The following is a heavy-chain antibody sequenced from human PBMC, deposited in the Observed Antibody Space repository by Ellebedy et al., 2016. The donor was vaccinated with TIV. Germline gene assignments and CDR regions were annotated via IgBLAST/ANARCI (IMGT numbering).Heavy chain of an antibody. CDR2: INQDGRET. V-gene: IGHV3-7*01. D-gene: IGHD3-3*01. CDR3: ARMGRRILEWLPRYYFDY. J-gene: IGHJ4*02. CDR1: GLTFSSYF. Sequence: GGSLRLXCVASGLTFSSYFMNWVRQAPGKGLEWVANINQDGRETNYVDSVRGRFTISRDNAKNSLYLQMNSLRAEDTAVYYCARMGRRILEWLPRYYFDYWGQGTLVAVSS.